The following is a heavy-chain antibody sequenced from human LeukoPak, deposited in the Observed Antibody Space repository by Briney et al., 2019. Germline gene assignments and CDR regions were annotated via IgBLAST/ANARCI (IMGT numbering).Heavy chain of an antibody. V-gene: IGHV4-30-2*01. CDR2: IYHSEST. Sequence: TLSLTCAVSGGSISSDGYSWSWIRQPPGKGLEWIGYIYHSESTYYNPSLKSRVTISVDRSKNQFSLKLNSVTAADTAVYYCARVALITMIRGVIQGNDAFDIWGQGTMVTVSS. J-gene: IGHJ3*02. CDR1: GGSISSDGYS. D-gene: IGHD3-10*01. CDR3: ARVALITMIRGVIQGNDAFDI.